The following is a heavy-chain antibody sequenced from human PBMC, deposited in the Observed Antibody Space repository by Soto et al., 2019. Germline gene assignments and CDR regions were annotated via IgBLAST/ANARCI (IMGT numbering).Heavy chain of an antibody. D-gene: IGHD3-16*01. CDR2: IYTSGST. CDR1: PGAISSHY. V-gene: IGHV4-59*08. J-gene: IGHJ2*01. CDR3: ARHNTSGYFDL. Sequence: SQTLSVTCTASPGAISSHYWSWIRQPPGKGLKWIGHIYTSGSTNYNPSLKSRVTIAVDTCKNQFSLKLSSVTAADTAGYYCARHNTSGYFDLWGRGAMVTVS.